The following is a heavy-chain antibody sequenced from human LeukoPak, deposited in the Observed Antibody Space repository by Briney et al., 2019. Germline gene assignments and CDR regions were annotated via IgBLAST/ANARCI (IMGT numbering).Heavy chain of an antibody. V-gene: IGHV3-72*01. J-gene: IGHJ4*02. CDR3: AKDRLVRGVIIDY. CDR1: GFTFSDHY. CDR2: SRNQADSYTT. D-gene: IGHD3-10*01. Sequence: GGSLRLSCAASGFTFSDHYLDWVRQAPGKGLEWVGRSRNQADSYTTQYAASVKGRFIISRDDSKKSLYLQMNSLRAEDTAVYYCAKDRLVRGVIIDYWGQGTLVTVSS.